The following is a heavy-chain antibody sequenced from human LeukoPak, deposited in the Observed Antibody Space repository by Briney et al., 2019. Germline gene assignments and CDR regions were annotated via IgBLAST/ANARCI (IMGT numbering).Heavy chain of an antibody. CDR2: ISSSSSYI. CDR1: GFTFSSYS. V-gene: IGHV3-21*01. CDR3: ARAIAAAGTSSWFDP. J-gene: IGHJ5*02. D-gene: IGHD6-13*01. Sequence: GGSLRLPCAASGFTFSSYSMNWVRQAPGKGLEWVSSISSSSSYIYYADSVKGRFTISRDNAKNSLYLQMNSLRAEDTAVYYCARAIAAAGTSSWFDPWGQGTLVTVSS.